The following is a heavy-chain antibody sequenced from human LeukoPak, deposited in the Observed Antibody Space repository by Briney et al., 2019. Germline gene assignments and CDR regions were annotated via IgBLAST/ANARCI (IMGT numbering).Heavy chain of an antibody. Sequence: SETLSLTCTVSGGSISSYYWSWIRQPPGKGLEWIGYIYYSGSTNYNPSLKSRVTISVDTSKNQFPLKLSSVTAADTAVYYCARGSTIIGQLYFDYWGQGTLVTVSS. D-gene: IGHD5/OR15-5a*01. CDR2: IYYSGST. V-gene: IGHV4-59*01. CDR3: ARGSTIIGQLYFDY. J-gene: IGHJ4*02. CDR1: GGSISSYY.